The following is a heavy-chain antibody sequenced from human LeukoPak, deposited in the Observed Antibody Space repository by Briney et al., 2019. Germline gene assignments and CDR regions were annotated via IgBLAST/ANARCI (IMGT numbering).Heavy chain of an antibody. CDR1: GFTFSSYA. V-gene: IGHV3-23*01. Sequence: GGSLRLSCAASGFTFSSYAMSWVRQAPGKGLEWVSAISGSGSTYYADSVKGRFTISRDNSKNTLYLQMNSLRAEDTAVYYCAKDFSLRAAPRGPDYWGQGTLVTVSS. J-gene: IGHJ4*02. CDR3: AKDFSLRAAPRGPDY. CDR2: ISGSGST. D-gene: IGHD2-15*01.